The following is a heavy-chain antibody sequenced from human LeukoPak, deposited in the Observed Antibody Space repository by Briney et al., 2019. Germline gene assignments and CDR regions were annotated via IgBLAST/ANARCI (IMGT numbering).Heavy chain of an antibody. Sequence: GGSLRLSCAASGFIFSGSTMHWVRQASGKGLEGGGRIRSKAHSYATASAASLKGRFTISRDDSKNTAYLQLNSLKTEDTAVYYCARRGGSPKDYYYGMDVWGQGTTVIVSS. J-gene: IGHJ6*02. D-gene: IGHD1-26*01. CDR1: GFIFSGST. V-gene: IGHV3-73*01. CDR2: IRSKAHSYAT. CDR3: ARRGGSPKDYYYGMDV.